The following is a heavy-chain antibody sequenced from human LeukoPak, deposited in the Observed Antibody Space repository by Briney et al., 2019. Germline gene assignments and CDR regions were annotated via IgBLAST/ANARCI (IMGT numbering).Heavy chain of an antibody. D-gene: IGHD3-22*01. CDR1: GASISRSSYY. J-gene: IGHJ3*02. CDR3: ARDQVVTMEERNQAFDI. Sequence: MASATLSLTRTVSGASISRSSYYWTWIRQPPGKGLEWFGYLYYSGSTNYNHSLKSRVTISVDTSKNQFSLKLSSVTAADTAVYYCARDQVVTMEERNQAFDIWGQGTMVTVSS. V-gene: IGHV4-61*01. CDR2: LYYSGST.